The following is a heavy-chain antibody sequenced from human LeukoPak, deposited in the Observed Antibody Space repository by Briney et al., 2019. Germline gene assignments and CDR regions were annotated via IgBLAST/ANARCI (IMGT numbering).Heavy chain of an antibody. V-gene: IGHV3-21*01. CDR1: GFTFSSYS. Sequence: GGSLRLSCAASGFTFSSYSMNWVRQAPGKGLEWVSSISSSSSYIYYADSVKGRFTISRDNAKNSLYLQMNSLRAADTAVYYCAREAAHDSSGYSFDYWGQGTLVTVSS. J-gene: IGHJ4*02. D-gene: IGHD3-22*01. CDR3: AREAAHDSSGYSFDY. CDR2: ISSSSSYI.